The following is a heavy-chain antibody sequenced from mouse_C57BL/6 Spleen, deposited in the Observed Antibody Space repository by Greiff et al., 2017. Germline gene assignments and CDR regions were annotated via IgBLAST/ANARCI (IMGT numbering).Heavy chain of an antibody. CDR2: ISSGGDSI. Sequence: EVQGVESGAGLVKPGGSLKLSCAASGFTFSSYAMSWVRLTPEKRLEWVAYISSGGDSIYYADTVKGLFTISRDNARNTLYLQMSSLKSEDTAMYYCTRGYGNCFAYWGQGTLVTVSA. V-gene: IGHV5-9-1*02. D-gene: IGHD2-10*02. CDR3: TRGYGNCFAY. CDR1: GFTFSSYA. J-gene: IGHJ3*01.